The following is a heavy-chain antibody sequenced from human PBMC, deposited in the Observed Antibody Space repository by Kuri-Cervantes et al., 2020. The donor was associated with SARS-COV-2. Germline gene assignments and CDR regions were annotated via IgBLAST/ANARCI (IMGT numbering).Heavy chain of an antibody. V-gene: IGHV3-30*02. D-gene: IGHD5/OR15-5a*01. Sequence: GGSLRLSCAASGFTFSSYGMHWVRQAPGKGLEWVAFIRYDGSNKYYADSVKGRFTISRDNSKNTLYLQMNSLRAEDTAVYYCAKDRNPKNLSRDDAFDIWGQGTMVTVSS. J-gene: IGHJ3*02. CDR1: GFTFSSYG. CDR2: IRYDGSNK. CDR3: AKDRNPKNLSRDDAFDI.